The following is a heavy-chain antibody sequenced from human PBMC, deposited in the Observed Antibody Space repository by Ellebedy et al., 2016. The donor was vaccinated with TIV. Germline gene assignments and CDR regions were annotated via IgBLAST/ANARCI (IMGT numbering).Heavy chain of an antibody. Sequence: GGSLRLSCVGSGFSFRSYWMSWVRQAPGKGLEWVANMRQDGGDTYYVDSVEGRFTISRDKAKNSLFLQMNSLGVEDTAVYYCATDGSYGDYLSPAHAFVMWGQGTLVSVSS. CDR2: MRQDGGDT. D-gene: IGHD4-17*01. V-gene: IGHV3-7*01. J-gene: IGHJ3*02. CDR1: GFSFRSYW. CDR3: ATDGSYGDYLSPAHAFVM.